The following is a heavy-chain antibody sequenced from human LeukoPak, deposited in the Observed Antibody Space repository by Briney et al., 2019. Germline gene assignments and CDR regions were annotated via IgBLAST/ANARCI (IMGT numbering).Heavy chain of an antibody. V-gene: IGHV3-48*01. CDR2: ISSSSSSTI. Sequence: GGSLRLSCVVSGFTFSGYSMNWVRQAPGKGLEWVSYISSSSSSTIYYADSVKGRFTISRDNAENSLYLQMNSLRVEDMAVYYCAREAGALDYWGQGTLVTVSS. CDR3: AREAGALDY. D-gene: IGHD1-26*01. J-gene: IGHJ4*02. CDR1: GFTFSGYS.